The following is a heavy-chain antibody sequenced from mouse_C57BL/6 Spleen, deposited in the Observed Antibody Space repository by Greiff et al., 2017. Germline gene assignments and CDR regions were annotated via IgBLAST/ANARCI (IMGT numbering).Heavy chain of an antibody. CDR3: ARAEDYGSSPIFAY. CDR1: GYTFTSYW. CDR2: IDPSDSYT. Sequence: QVQLQQPGAELVMPGASVKLSCKASGYTFTSYWMHWVKQRPGQGLEWIGEIDPSDSYTNYNQKFKGQSPLTVDKTSSTAYMQLSSLTSEDSAVYYCARAEDYGSSPIFAYWGQGTLVTVSA. V-gene: IGHV1-69*01. D-gene: IGHD1-1*01. J-gene: IGHJ3*01.